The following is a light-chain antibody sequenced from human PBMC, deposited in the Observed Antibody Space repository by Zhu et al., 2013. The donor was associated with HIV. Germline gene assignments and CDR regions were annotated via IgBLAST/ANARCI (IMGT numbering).Light chain of an antibody. CDR3: MQGTHLYS. J-gene: IGKJ2*03. CDR1: QGLVHSDGNTY. Sequence: DVVMTQTPLSLPVSLGQSASISCRSGQGLVHSDGNTYLNWFQQRPGQSPRRLIYKISNRDSGVPDRFSGSGSGTNFTLKINRVEAEDFGVYYCMQGTHLYSFGQGTKLEI. CDR2: KIS. V-gene: IGKV2-30*02.